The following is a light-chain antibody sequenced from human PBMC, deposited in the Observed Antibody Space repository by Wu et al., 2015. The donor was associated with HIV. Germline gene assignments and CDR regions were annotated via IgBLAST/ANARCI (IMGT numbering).Light chain of an antibody. CDR1: HILYG. J-gene: IGKJ2*01. CDR3: QQYSNNVFT. Sequence: SVGDRVTVTAASHILYGWPGISRNHGKAPKLLIYQASTLQDGVPSRXTGSGSGTEFTLTISNLQPDDLATYHCQQYSNNVFTFGQGTKLEIK. V-gene: IGKV1-5*03. CDR2: QAS.